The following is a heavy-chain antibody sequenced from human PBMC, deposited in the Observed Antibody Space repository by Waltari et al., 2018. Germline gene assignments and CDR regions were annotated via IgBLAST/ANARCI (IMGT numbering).Heavy chain of an antibody. CDR2: IYTSGST. V-gene: IGHV4-4*09. CDR3: ARLSTAMNYFDY. J-gene: IGHJ4*02. Sequence: QVQLQESGPGLVKPSETLSLTCTVAGGSISSSYWSWIRQPPGKGLEWIGYIYTSGSTNYNPSLKSRVTISVDTSKNQFSLKLSSVTAADTAVYYCARLSTAMNYFDYWGQGTLVTVSS. CDR1: GGSISSSY. D-gene: IGHD5-18*01.